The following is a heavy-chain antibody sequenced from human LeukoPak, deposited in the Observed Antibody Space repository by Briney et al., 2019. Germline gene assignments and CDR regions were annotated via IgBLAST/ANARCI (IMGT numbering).Heavy chain of an antibody. D-gene: IGHD4-17*01. V-gene: IGHV4-34*01. CDR3: ARGDLRRSNIDP. CDR2: INHSGST. Sequence: SETLSLTCAVYGGSFSGYYWSWIRQPPGKGLEWIGEINHSGSTNYNPSLKSQVTISVDTSKNQFSLKLSSVTAADTAVYYCARGDLRRSNIDPWGQGTLVTVSS. J-gene: IGHJ5*02. CDR1: GGSFSGYY.